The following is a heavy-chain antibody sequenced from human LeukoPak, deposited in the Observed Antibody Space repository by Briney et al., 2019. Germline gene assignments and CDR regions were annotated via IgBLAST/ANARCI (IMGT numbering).Heavy chain of an antibody. J-gene: IGHJ4*02. D-gene: IGHD2-21*01. CDR2: IRYDGSNK. V-gene: IGHV3-30*02. Sequence: GGSLRLSCAASGFTFSSYGMHWVRQAPGKGLEWVAFIRYDGSNKYYADSVKGRFTISRDNSKNTLYLQMNSLRAEDTAVYYCAKNPGPTFHSLFDYWGQGTLVTVSS. CDR1: GFTFSSYG. CDR3: AKNPGPTFHSLFDY.